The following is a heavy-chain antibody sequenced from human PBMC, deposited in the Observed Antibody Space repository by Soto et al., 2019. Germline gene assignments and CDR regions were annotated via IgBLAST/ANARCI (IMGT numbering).Heavy chain of an antibody. CDR1: GFTFSSYA. CDR2: VSIGGST. CDR3: AKRRGAGGHFDY. D-gene: IGHD2-15*01. V-gene: IGHV3-23*01. Sequence: DVQLLESGGGLVQPEGSLRLSCAASGFTFSSYAMGWVRQGPGKGLEWVAVVSIGGSTHYADSVRGRFTISRDNSKNTLSLHMNILTAEDKAVYFCAKRRGAGGHFDYWGQGALVTGSS. J-gene: IGHJ4*02.